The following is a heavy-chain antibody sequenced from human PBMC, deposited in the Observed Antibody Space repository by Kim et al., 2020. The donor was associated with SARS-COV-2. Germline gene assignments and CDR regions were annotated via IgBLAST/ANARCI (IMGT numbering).Heavy chain of an antibody. CDR3: AKGTASLPRGFFDY. V-gene: IGHV3-23*01. J-gene: IGHJ4*02. D-gene: IGHD1-1*01. Sequence: ADSVKGRFTIARDKSKNTLYLQMNSLRAEDTAVYYCAKGTASLPRGFFDYWGQGALVTVSS.